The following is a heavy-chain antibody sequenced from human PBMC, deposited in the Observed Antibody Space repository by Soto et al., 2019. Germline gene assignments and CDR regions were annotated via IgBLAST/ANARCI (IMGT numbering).Heavy chain of an antibody. V-gene: IGHV4-34*01. CDR2: INHSGST. J-gene: IGHJ5*02. CDR1: GGSFSGYY. CDR3: ARRRNSSSSQWFDP. D-gene: IGHD6-6*01. Sequence: ETLSLTCAVYGGSFSGYYWSWIRQPPGKGLEWIGEINHSGSTNYNPSLKSRVTISVDTSKNQFSLKLSSVTAADTAVYYCARRRNSSSSQWFDPRGQGTLVTVS.